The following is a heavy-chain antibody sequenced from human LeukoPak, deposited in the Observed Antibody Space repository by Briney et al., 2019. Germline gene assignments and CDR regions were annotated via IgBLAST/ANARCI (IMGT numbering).Heavy chain of an antibody. V-gene: IGHV4-34*01. D-gene: IGHD1-1*01. CDR3: ATEGAAGTGTQWHPYDM. CDR1: GGSFSGYY. Sequence: SETLSLTCAVYGGSFSGYYWNWIRQPPGKGQEWIGEIHHSGSSNYNPSLKSRVTISVDRSKNQFSLTLQSVTAADTAVYYCATEGAAGTGTQWHPYDMWGQGTMDTVSS. J-gene: IGHJ3*02. CDR2: IHHSGSS.